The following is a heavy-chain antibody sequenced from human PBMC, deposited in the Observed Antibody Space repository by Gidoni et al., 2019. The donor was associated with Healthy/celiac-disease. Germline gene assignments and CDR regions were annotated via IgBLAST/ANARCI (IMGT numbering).Heavy chain of an antibody. J-gene: IGHJ6*03. Sequence: EVQLVESGGGLVKPGGSLRLSCAASGLTFSNAWMSWVRQALGKGLGWVGRIKSKTDGGTTDYAAPVKGRFTISRDDSKNTLYLQMNSLKTEDTAVYYCTTEIQRYDFWSGGVYYYYYYMDVWGKGTTVTVSS. V-gene: IGHV3-15*01. CDR3: TTEIQRYDFWSGGVYYYYYYMDV. CDR2: IKSKTDGGTT. CDR1: GLTFSNAW. D-gene: IGHD3-3*01.